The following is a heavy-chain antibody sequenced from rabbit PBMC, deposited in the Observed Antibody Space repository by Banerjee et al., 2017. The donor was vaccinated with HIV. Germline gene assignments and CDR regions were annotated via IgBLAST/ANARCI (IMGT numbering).Heavy chain of an antibody. J-gene: IGHJ4*01. CDR2: IDPVFGST. D-gene: IGHD7-1*01. Sequence: QSLEESGGDLVKPGGSLKLSCKASGFDFSSYGVSWVRQAPGKGLEWIGYIDPVFGSTYYASWVNGRFTISSHNAQNTLYLQLNSLTAADMATYFCARWDGYGYPGFNFWGPGTLVTVS. V-gene: IGHV1S7*01. CDR3: ARWDGYGYPGFNF. CDR1: GFDFSSYG.